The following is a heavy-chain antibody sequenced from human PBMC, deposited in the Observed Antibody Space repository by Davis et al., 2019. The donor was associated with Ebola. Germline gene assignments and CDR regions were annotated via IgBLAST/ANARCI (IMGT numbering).Heavy chain of an antibody. CDR1: GYRFATNW. V-gene: IGHV5-10-1*01. J-gene: IGHJ4*02. Sequence: GESLKISCKASGYRFATNWITWLRYMPGKGLEWMGRLDPSDSEVIYSPSFQGHVTISSDTSINTVYLRWHSLKTSDTAIYFCARVACIPKMCYTFFNSWGQGTLVTVSS. D-gene: IGHD6-19*01. CDR3: ARVACIPKMCYTFFNS. CDR2: LDPSDSEV.